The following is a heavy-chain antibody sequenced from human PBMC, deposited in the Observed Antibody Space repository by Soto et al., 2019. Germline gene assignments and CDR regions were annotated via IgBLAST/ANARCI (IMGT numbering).Heavy chain of an antibody. CDR2: IKNDGSEK. V-gene: IGHV3-7*03. Sequence: PGGSLRLSCAASGISTSSYWMGWVRQAPGRGLEWVASIKNDGSEKYYMDSLKGRFTISRDNALNSLYLQMNSLRAEDTAVYFCVTGYHSDYWGQGTLV. CDR1: GISTSSYW. CDR3: VTGYHSDY. J-gene: IGHJ4*02. D-gene: IGHD5-18*01.